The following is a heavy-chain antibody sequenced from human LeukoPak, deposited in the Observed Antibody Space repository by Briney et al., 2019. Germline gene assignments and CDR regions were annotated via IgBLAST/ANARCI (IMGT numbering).Heavy chain of an antibody. CDR3: ARDSSGYEGLYYFDY. Sequence: PGGSLRLSCAASGFTFSSYEMNWVRQAPGKGLEWVSYISSSGSTIYYADSVKGRFTISRDNAKNSLYLQMNSLRAEDTAVYYCARDSSGYEGLYYFDYWGQGTLVTVSS. D-gene: IGHD5-12*01. J-gene: IGHJ4*02. V-gene: IGHV3-48*03. CDR1: GFTFSSYE. CDR2: ISSSGSTI.